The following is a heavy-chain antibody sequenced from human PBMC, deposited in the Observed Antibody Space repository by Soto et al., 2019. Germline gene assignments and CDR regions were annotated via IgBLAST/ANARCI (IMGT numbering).Heavy chain of an antibody. J-gene: IGHJ4*02. CDR2: IYWDDDK. CDR3: AHSGIMITFGGVIANNYFDY. Sequence: SGPTLVKPTQTLTLTCTFSGFSLSTSGVGVGWIRQPPGKALEWLALIYWDDDKRYSPSLKSRLTITKDTSKNQVVLTMTNMDPVDTATYYCAHSGIMITFGGVIANNYFDYWGQGTLVTVSS. D-gene: IGHD3-16*02. V-gene: IGHV2-5*02. CDR1: GFSLSTSGVG.